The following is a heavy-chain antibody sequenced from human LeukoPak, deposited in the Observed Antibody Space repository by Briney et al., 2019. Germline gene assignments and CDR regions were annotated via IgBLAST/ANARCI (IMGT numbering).Heavy chain of an antibody. CDR2: ISSTGNTV. CDR3: ATLPAAALDY. J-gene: IGHJ4*02. CDR1: GFTFSSYE. Sequence: GGSLRLSCAASGFTFSSYEMNWVRQAPGQGLEWVAYISSTGNTVHYAGSVKGRFTISRDNAKNSVYLQMNSLRAEDTAVYYCATLPAAALDYWGQGTLVTVSS. D-gene: IGHD6-13*01. V-gene: IGHV3-48*03.